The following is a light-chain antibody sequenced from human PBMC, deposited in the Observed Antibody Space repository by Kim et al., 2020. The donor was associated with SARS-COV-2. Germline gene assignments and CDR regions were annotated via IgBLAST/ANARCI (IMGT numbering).Light chain of an antibody. CDR3: QQYNSYPWT. CDR2: DAS. V-gene: IGKV1-5*01. Sequence: AAVGDRVTITCRASQSISSWLAWYQQKPGKAPKLLIYDASSLESGVPSRFSGSGSGTEFTLTISSLQPDDFATYYCQQYNSYPWTFGQGTKVDIK. CDR1: QSISSW. J-gene: IGKJ1*01.